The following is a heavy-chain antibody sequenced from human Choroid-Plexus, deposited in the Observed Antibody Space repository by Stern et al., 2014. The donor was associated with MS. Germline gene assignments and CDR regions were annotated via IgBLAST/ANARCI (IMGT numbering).Heavy chain of an antibody. J-gene: IGHJ5*02. Sequence: VQLLESGGGVVQPGRPLRLSCVASGFTFGSCAMHWVRQAPGKGLEWVAGVSYDGSNKYYADSVKGRFTISRDNSQNTLYMQMSSLRPEDTAVYYCAKDRQYLTYFFDXXXQGSLVTVSS. D-gene: IGHD2/OR15-2a*01. V-gene: IGHV3-30*18. CDR1: GFTFGSCA. CDR3: AKDRQYLTYFFDX. CDR2: VSYDGSNK.